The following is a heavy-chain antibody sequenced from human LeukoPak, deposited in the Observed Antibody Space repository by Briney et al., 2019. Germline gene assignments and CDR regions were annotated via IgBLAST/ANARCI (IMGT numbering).Heavy chain of an antibody. CDR1: GYTFTSYY. J-gene: IGHJ4*02. D-gene: IGHD6-6*01. CDR2: INPSGGST. V-gene: IGHV1-46*01. Sequence: ASVKVSCQASGYTFTSYYMHWVRQAPGQGLEWMGIINPSGGSTSYAQNFQGRVTMTRDMSTCTVYMEMSSLRSEDTAVYYCARGFEPRPLDYRGQGTLVTVSS. CDR3: ARGFEPRPLDY.